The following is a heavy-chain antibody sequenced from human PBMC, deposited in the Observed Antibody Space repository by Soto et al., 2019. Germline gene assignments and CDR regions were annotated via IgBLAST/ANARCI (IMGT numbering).Heavy chain of an antibody. J-gene: IGHJ5*02. CDR3: AKAVAGTGGWFDP. D-gene: IGHD6-19*01. CDR2: ISGSGGST. CDR1: GFTFSSYA. Sequence: GGSLRLSCAASGFTFSSYAMSWVRQDPGKGLEWVSAISGSGGSTYYADSVKGRFTISRDNSKITLYLQMNSLRAEDTAVYYCAKAVAGTGGWFDPWGQGTLVTVSS. V-gene: IGHV3-23*01.